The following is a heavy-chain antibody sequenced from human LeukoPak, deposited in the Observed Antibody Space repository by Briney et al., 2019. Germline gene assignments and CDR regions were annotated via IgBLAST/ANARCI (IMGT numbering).Heavy chain of an antibody. Sequence: LSLTCTVSGGSISSSSYYWGWIRPAPGKGLEWVSSISSSSYTNYADSLKGRFTISRDNAKNSLYLQMNSLRAEDTAVYYCARTSMRMTTAGLVDYWGQGILVTVSS. D-gene: IGHD6-13*01. CDR3: ARTSMRMTTAGLVDY. J-gene: IGHJ4*02. CDR2: ISSSSYT. CDR1: GGSISSSSYY. V-gene: IGHV3-11*03.